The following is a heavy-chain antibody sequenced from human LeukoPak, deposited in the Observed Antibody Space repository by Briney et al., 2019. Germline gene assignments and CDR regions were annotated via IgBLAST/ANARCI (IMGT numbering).Heavy chain of an antibody. D-gene: IGHD1-26*01. J-gene: IGHJ6*03. CDR2: IYYSGSM. CDR3: ARRGGALGRRSYYMDV. CDR1: GGPISSSSYY. Sequence: KASETLSLTCTVSGGPISSSSYYWGWIRQPPGKGLEWIGNIYYSGSMYWNLSLKSRVTISIDTSKKQFSLKLSSVTAADTAVYYCARRGGALGRRSYYMDVWGKGTTVTISS. V-gene: IGHV4-39*07.